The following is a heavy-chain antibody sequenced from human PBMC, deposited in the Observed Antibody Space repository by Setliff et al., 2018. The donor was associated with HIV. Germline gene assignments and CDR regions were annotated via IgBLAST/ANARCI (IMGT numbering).Heavy chain of an antibody. Sequence: GGSLRLSCAVSGFTLSPYTMNWVRQAPGKGLEWVSSISSSSNYMAYGDSVKGRFSISRDDAKNSLYLQANSLRAEDTAVYYCVRGSIGFRSGMTNCQSLFDIWGQGTMVTVSS. V-gene: IGHV3-21*06. CDR3: VRGSIGFRSGMTNCQSLFDI. CDR2: ISSSSNYM. D-gene: IGHD2-15*01. CDR1: GFTLSPYT. J-gene: IGHJ3*02.